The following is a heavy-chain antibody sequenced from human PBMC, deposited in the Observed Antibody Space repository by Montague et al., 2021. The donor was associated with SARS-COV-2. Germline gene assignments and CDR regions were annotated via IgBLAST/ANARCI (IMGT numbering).Heavy chain of an antibody. Sequence: SETLSLTCTVSGGSISSYYWSWIRQPPGKGLEWIGYIYYSGSTNYNPSLKSRVTISVDTSKNQFSLKLSSVTAADTAVYYCARCRGWLGNAFDIWGQGTMVTVSS. CDR2: IYYSGST. CDR3: ARCRGWLGNAFDI. CDR1: GGSISSYY. V-gene: IGHV4-59*01. D-gene: IGHD6-19*01. J-gene: IGHJ3*02.